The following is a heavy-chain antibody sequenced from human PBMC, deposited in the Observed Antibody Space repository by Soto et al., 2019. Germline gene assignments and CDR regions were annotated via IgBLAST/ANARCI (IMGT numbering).Heavy chain of an antibody. Sequence: EVQLVESGGGLVQPGGSLKLSCAVSGFAISNYHMTWVRLAPGKGLEWLSVILDDERTYYADSVKGRFIISRDNSENTLYLHMNSLRDEDTAVYYCATGVNYRPILGWGQGTHVTVSS. CDR2: ILDDERT. D-gene: IGHD2-8*01. CDR1: GFAISNYH. V-gene: IGHV3-66*01. J-gene: IGHJ4*02. CDR3: ATGVNYRPILG.